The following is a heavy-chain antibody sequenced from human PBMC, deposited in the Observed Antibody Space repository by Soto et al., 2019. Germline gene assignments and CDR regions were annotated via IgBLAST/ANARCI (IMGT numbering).Heavy chain of an antibody. D-gene: IGHD6-13*01. CDR3: ARDGVAAAGPTRFDP. CDR2: IYYSGST. V-gene: IGHV4-31*03. Sequence: QVQLHESGPGLVKPSQTLSLTCTVSGGSISSGGYYWSWIRRHPGKGLEWIGYIYYSGSTYYNPSLKSRVTISVDTSKNQFSLKLSSVTAADTAVYYSARDGVAAAGPTRFDPWGQGTLVTVSS. CDR1: GGSISSGGYY. J-gene: IGHJ5*02.